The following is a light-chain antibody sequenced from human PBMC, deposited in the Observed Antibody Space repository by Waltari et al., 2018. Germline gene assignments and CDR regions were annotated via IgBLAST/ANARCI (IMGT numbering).Light chain of an antibody. J-gene: IGLJ1*01. CDR1: SSDIDHYKS. Sequence: HSALTQPASVSGSPGQSITISCTGISSDIDHYKSVSWYQQPPGKAPKLIIYDVNVRPSRVSNRFSGSKSGNTASLTSSGLQADDEADYYCSSYVSSNFGSGTKVTVL. V-gene: IGLV2-14*03. CDR2: DVN. CDR3: SSYVSSN.